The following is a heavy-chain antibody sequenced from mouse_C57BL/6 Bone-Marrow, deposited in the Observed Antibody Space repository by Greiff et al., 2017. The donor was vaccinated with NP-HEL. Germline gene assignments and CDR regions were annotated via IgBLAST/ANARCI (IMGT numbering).Heavy chain of an antibody. D-gene: IGHD1-1*01. CDR3: ARRTVVATGFDY. CDR2: IYPGDGDT. J-gene: IGHJ2*01. Sequence: VQLQQSGPELVKPGASVKISCKASGYAFSSSWMNWVKQRPGKGLEWIGRIYPGDGDTNYNGKFKGKATLTADKSSSTAYMQLSSLTSEDSAVYFCARRTVVATGFDYWGQGTTLTVSS. V-gene: IGHV1-82*01. CDR1: GYAFSSSW.